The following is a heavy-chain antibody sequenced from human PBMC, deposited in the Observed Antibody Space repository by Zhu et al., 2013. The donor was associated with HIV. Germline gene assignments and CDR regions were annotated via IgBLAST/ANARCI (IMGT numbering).Heavy chain of an antibody. V-gene: IGHV1-24*01. CDR1: GHTLVDVS. J-gene: IGHJ4*02. Sequence: QVQVEQSGAELKKPGASVKVSCKVSGHTLVDVSIHWVRRAPGKGLEWVGGFDPENRQPFYAQKFRDRVTMTEDSSRRTGYMELRGLRSEDTAMYYCAAMRFSYASSPLDFWGQGTLVTVSS. CDR2: FDPENRQP. D-gene: IGHD2-2*01. CDR3: AAMRFSYASSPLDF.